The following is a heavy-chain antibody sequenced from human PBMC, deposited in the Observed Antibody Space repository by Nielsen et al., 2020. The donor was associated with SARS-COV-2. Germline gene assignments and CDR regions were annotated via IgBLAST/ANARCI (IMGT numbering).Heavy chain of an antibody. CDR1: GGTFSSYA. J-gene: IGHJ6*02. V-gene: IGHV1-69*13. CDR2: IIPIFGTA. Sequence: SVKVSCKASGGTFSSYAISWVRQAPGQGLEWMGGIIPIFGTANYAQKFQGRVTITADESTSTAYMELNSLRSEDTAVYYCARDRKPYGAYGMDVWGQGTTVTVSS. D-gene: IGHD1-14*01. CDR3: ARDRKPYGAYGMDV.